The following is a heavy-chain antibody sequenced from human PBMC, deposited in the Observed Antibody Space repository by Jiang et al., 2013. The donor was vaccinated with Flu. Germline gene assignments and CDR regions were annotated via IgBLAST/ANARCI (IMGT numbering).Heavy chain of an antibody. CDR3: VLTPSDSSGYLAY. V-gene: IGHV1-2*02. CDR2: INPINGAT. Sequence: VSCKPSGHTFTDYFFHWVRQAPGQGLELMGWINPINGATNYAQKFQGRVTMTRDTSITTVYMELISLTSDDTAVYFCVLTPSDSSGYLAYWGQGSLVTVSS. J-gene: IGHJ4*02. D-gene: IGHD3-22*01. CDR1: GHTFTDYF.